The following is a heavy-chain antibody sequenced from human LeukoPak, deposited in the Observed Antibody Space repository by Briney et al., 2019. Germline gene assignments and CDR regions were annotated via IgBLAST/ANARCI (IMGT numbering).Heavy chain of an antibody. V-gene: IGHV3-23*01. CDR1: GFPFSTYA. Sequence: GSLRLSCAASGFPFSTYAMSWVRQAPGKGLEWVSALSGSGGGTYHADSVKGRFTMSRDNSKNTLYLQMNSLRAEDTAVYYCAKGGPQLYYDSSGYYFLDYWGQGTLVTVSS. J-gene: IGHJ4*02. D-gene: IGHD3-22*01. CDR3: AKGGPQLYYDSSGYYFLDY. CDR2: LSGSGGGT.